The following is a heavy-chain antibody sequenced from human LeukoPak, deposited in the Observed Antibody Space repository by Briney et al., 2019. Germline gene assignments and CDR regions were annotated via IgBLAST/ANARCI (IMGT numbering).Heavy chain of an antibody. D-gene: IGHD2-15*01. V-gene: IGHV3-48*01. CDR2: ISSSSSTI. Sequence: GGTLRLSCAASGFTFSSYSMNWVRQAPGKGLEWVSYISSSSSTIYYADSVKGRFTISRDNAKNSLYLQMNSLRAEDTALYYCARDRINYYYMDVWGKGTTVTVSS. J-gene: IGHJ6*03. CDR1: GFTFSSYS. CDR3: ARDRINYYYMDV.